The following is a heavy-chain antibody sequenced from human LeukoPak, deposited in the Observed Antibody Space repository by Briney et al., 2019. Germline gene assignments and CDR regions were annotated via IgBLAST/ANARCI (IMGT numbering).Heavy chain of an antibody. V-gene: IGHV3-21*01. CDR3: ARDLTVSYFDY. CDR1: GFTFSSYS. J-gene: IGHJ4*02. Sequence: PGGSLRLSCAASGFTFSSYSMNWVRQAPGKGLEWVSSISSSSSYICYADSVKGRFTISRDNAKNSLYLQMNSLRAEDTAVYYCARDLTVSYFDYWGQGTLVTVSS. CDR2: ISSSSSYI. D-gene: IGHD2-8*01.